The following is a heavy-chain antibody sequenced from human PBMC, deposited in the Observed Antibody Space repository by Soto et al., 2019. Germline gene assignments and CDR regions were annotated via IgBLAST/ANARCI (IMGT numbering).Heavy chain of an antibody. CDR3: TSRSIVATWWRDY. J-gene: IGHJ4*02. Sequence: GGSLRLSCAASGFTFSGSAMHWVRQASGKGLEWVGRIRSKANSYATAYAASVKGRFTISRDDSKNTAYLQMNSLKTEDTAVYYCTSRSIVATWWRDYWGQGTLVTVSS. D-gene: IGHD5-12*01. V-gene: IGHV3-73*01. CDR1: GFTFSGSA. CDR2: IRSKANSYAT.